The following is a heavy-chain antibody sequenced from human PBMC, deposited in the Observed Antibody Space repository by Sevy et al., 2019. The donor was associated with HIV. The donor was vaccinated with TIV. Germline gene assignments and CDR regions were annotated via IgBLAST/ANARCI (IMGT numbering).Heavy chain of an antibody. J-gene: IGHJ3*02. CDR2: ISSSSRTI. CDR1: GFTFSNYS. Sequence: GGSLRLSCAASGFTFSNYSMTWVRQAPGKGLEWISYISSSSRTIYNADSVKGRFTISRDNAKNSLYLQMNSLRDEDTDVYYCARHVTNVVQRISTRAFDIWGQGTMVTVSS. CDR3: ARHVTNVVQRISTRAFDI. V-gene: IGHV3-48*02. D-gene: IGHD2-21*01.